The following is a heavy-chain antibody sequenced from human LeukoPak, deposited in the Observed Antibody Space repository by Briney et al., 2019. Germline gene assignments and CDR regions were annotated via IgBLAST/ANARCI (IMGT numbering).Heavy chain of an antibody. Sequence: QTGGSLRLSRAASGFTFSTYEMNWVRQAPGKGLEWVSYISSSGSTIYYADSVKGRFTISRDNAKNSLYLQMNSLRAEDTAVYYCARGRGGISVAATSAFDIWGQGTMVTVSS. V-gene: IGHV3-48*03. CDR3: ARGRGGISVAATSAFDI. J-gene: IGHJ3*02. CDR2: ISSSGSTI. D-gene: IGHD6-19*01. CDR1: GFTFSTYE.